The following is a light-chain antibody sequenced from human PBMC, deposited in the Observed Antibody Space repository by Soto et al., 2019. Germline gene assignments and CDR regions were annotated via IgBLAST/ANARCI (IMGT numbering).Light chain of an antibody. V-gene: IGLV2-23*01. CDR3: CSYPGSSTSWV. CDR1: SSDAGNYNF. CDR2: EDS. Sequence: QSVLTQPASVSGSPGQSITISCTGTSSDAGNYNFVSWYQQHPGKAPKVIIYEDSTRPSGVSNRISGSKSGNTASLTISGLQAEDEADYYCCSYPGSSTSWVFGGGTKLTVL. J-gene: IGLJ3*02.